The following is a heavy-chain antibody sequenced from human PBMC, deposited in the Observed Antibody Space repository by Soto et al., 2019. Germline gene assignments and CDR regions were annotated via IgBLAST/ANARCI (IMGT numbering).Heavy chain of an antibody. CDR2: ISYDGSNK. V-gene: IGHV3-30-3*01. CDR1: GFTFSSYA. J-gene: IGHJ4*02. Sequence: QVQLVESGGGVVQPGRSLRLSCAASGFTFSSYAMHWVRQAPGKGLEWVAVISYDGSNKYYADSVKGRFTISRDNSKNPLYLPMNRLRAEDTAVYYCARDPDYDFWGHFDYWGQGTLVTVSS. D-gene: IGHD3-3*01. CDR3: ARDPDYDFWGHFDY.